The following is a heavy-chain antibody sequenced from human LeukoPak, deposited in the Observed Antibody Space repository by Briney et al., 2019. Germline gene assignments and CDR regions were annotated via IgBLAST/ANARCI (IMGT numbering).Heavy chain of an antibody. CDR2: IWYDGSNK. CDR3: ANAYGDYTLDYYYYGMDV. J-gene: IGHJ6*02. V-gene: IGHV3-33*06. D-gene: IGHD4-17*01. Sequence: GGSLRHSCAASGFTFSSYGMHWVRQAPGKGLEWVAVIWYDGSNKYYADSVKGRFTISRDNSKNTLYLQMNSLRAEDTAVYYCANAYGDYTLDYYYYGMDVWGQGTTVTVSS. CDR1: GFTFSSYG.